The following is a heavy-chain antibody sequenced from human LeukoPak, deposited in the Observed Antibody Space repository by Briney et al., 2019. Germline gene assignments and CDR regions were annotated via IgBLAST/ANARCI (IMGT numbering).Heavy chain of an antibody. D-gene: IGHD5-24*01. J-gene: IGHJ4*02. CDR2: IWYDGSNK. V-gene: IGHV3-33*01. CDR3: ARDRDGYNSDY. Sequence: PGGSLRLSCAASGFTFSSYGMHWVRQAPGKGLEWVAVIWYDGSNKYYADSVKGRFTISRDNSKNTLYLQMNSLRAEDTAVYYCARDRDGYNSDYWGQGTLVTVSS. CDR1: GFTFSSYG.